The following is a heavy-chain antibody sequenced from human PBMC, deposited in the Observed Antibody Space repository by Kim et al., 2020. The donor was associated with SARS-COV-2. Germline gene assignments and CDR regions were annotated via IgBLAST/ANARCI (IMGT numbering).Heavy chain of an antibody. J-gene: IGHJ6*02. CDR3: ARGRTNTGFFAMVV. V-gene: IGHV1-18*03. D-gene: IGHD2-8*02. CDR1: GYNFNGYG. CDR2: IRTYTGNT. Sequence: ASVKVSCKASGYNFNGYGISWVRQAPGQGLEWMGWIRTYTGNTKYAQNLQGRVTLTRDTATGTAFMELRGLRSDDMAVYYCARGRTNTGFFAMVVCGQG.